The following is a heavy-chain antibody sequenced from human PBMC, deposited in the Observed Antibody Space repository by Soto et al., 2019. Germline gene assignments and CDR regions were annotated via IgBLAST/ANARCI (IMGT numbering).Heavy chain of an antibody. CDR1: GFTFTNYA. CDR2: IGGGSGST. V-gene: IGHV3-23*01. D-gene: IGHD6-13*01. Sequence: EVQLLESGGGFVQPGGSLRLSCAASGFTFTNYALSWVRQAPGKGLEWVSTIGGGSGSTSYADSVKGRFSISRENSKNTLYLHMSSLRAEDTAIYYCATRMYSTSWYYFVSWGQGTLVTVSS. J-gene: IGHJ4*02. CDR3: ATRMYSTSWYYFVS.